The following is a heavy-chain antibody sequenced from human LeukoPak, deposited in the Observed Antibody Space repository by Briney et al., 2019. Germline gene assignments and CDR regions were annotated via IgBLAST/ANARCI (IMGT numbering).Heavy chain of an antibody. CDR3: AVAPGDY. D-gene: IGHD2-21*01. V-gene: IGHV1-2*02. Sequence: ASVKVSCKASGYTFTDYYIHWVRQAPGQGLEWMGWINPNSDYTFYAQKFQGRVTLTRDTSISTVYMELTTLTSDDTALYYCAVAPGDYWGQGTLVSVSA. CDR2: INPNSDYT. CDR1: GYTFTDYY. J-gene: IGHJ4*02.